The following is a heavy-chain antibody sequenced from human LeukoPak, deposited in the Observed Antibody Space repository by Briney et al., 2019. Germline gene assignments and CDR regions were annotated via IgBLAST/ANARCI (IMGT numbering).Heavy chain of an antibody. CDR3: ARDHPGLVPDAFDI. CDR2: ITSGSSYI. Sequence: GGSLRLSCAASGFTFSSYNMNWVRQAPGKGLEWVSSITSGSSYIYYADSVKGRFTISRDNAKNSLYLQMNSLRAEDTALYYCARDHPGLVPDAFDIWGQGTMVTVSS. V-gene: IGHV3-21*04. D-gene: IGHD6-19*01. CDR1: GFTFSSYN. J-gene: IGHJ3*02.